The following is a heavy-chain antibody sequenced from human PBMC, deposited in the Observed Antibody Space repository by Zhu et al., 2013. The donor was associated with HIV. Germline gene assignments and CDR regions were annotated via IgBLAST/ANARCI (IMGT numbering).Heavy chain of an antibody. Sequence: QVQLVQSGAEVKKPGASVKVSCKASGYTFTSYGISWVRQAPGQGLEWMGWISAYNGYTNYAQRIQGRVTMTTDTSTSTAYMELRSPRSDDTAVYYCARVVPAAIGHYYYMDVWGQRDHGHRLL. CDR3: ARVVPAAIGHYYYMDV. J-gene: IGHJ6*03. CDR2: ISAYNGYT. D-gene: IGHD2-2*02. V-gene: IGHV1-18*01. CDR1: GYTFTSYG.